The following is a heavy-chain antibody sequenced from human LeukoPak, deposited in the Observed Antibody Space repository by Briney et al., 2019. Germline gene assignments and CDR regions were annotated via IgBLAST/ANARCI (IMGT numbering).Heavy chain of an antibody. CDR3: ARTSYSGYSSSWYLDV. V-gene: IGHV1-69*13. J-gene: IGHJ6*02. D-gene: IGHD6-13*01. CDR2: IIPIFGTA. Sequence: SVKVSCKASGGTFSSYAISWVRQAPGQGLEWMGGIIPIFGTANYAQKFQGRVTITADESTSTAYMELSSLRSEDTAVYYCARTSYSGYSSSWYLDVWGQGTTVTVSS. CDR1: GGTFSSYA.